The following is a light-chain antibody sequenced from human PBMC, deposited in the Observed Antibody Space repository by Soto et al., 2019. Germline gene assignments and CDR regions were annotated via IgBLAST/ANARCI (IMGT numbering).Light chain of an antibody. Sequence: IQMTQSPSSLSESAGDRVTITCRASQGISTYLNWYQQKPGKAPKLLIYAASSLQSGVPSRFSGSGSETDFTLTISSLQPEDFATYSCQQSYNTTWTVGQGTKVDIK. CDR1: QGISTY. CDR3: QQSYNTTWT. V-gene: IGKV1-39*01. J-gene: IGKJ1*01. CDR2: AAS.